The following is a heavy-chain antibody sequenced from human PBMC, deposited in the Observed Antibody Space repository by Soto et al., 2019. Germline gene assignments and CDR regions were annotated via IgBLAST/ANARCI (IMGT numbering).Heavy chain of an antibody. J-gene: IGHJ6*02. CDR3: ARDLSGTGLDV. Sequence: QVELHESGPGLVKPSETLSLTCTVSGASVGTFYWSWIRQSAAKGLEWIGRVYSTGLTAYNPALEGRVSMSLDRSNNQFSREMKSVTAADAAVYFCARDLSGTGLDVWGRGTTVSVSS. CDR2: VYSTGLT. V-gene: IGHV4-4*07. CDR1: GASVGTFY. D-gene: IGHD1-26*01.